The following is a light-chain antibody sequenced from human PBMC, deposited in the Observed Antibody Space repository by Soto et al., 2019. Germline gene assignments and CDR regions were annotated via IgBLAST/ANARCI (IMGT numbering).Light chain of an antibody. CDR1: SSDLGNYKY. CDR3: SSDTTNTYV. V-gene: IGLV2-14*01. J-gene: IGLJ1*01. Sequence: QSALTQPASVSGSPGQTITISCTGASSDLGNYKYVAWYQQHPGKAPKLIVYEVNNRPSGVSNRFSGSKSGNTASLTISGLQPEDEANYYCSSDTTNTYVFGTGTKLTVL. CDR2: EVN.